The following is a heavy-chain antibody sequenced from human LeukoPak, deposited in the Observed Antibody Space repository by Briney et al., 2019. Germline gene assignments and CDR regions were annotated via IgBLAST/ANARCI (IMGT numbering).Heavy chain of an antibody. Sequence: GGSLRLSCAASGFTFSSYSMNWVRQASGKGLEWVAVISNDGSNKYYADSVKGRFTISRDNSKNTLYLQMNSLRAEDTAVYYCARRALVDYWGQGTLVTVSS. D-gene: IGHD3-3*02. CDR3: ARRALVDY. CDR2: ISNDGSNK. CDR1: GFTFSSYS. V-gene: IGHV3-30*03. J-gene: IGHJ4*02.